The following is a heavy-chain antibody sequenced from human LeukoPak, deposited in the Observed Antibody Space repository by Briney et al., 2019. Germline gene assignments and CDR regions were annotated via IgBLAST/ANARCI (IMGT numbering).Heavy chain of an antibody. V-gene: IGHV3-23*01. D-gene: IGHD2-21*02. CDR2: ISGSGGST. CDR3: ARDPATIMVVTDMNGFDI. Sequence: GGSLRLSCAASGFTLRSHAMSWVRQAPGKGLEWVSAISGSGGSTDYVDSVKGRFTISRDNSKNTLYLQMNSLRADDTAVYYCARDPATIMVVTDMNGFDIWGQGTLVTVSS. J-gene: IGHJ3*02. CDR1: GFTLRSHA.